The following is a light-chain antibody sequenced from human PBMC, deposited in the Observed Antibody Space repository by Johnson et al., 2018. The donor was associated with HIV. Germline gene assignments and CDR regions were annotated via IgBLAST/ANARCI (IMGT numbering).Light chain of an antibody. V-gene: IGLV1-51*01. CDR3: GTWDSSLSAHV. CDR2: DNN. CDR1: SSNIGNNY. Sequence: QSVLTQPPSVSAAPGQKVSISCSGSSSNIGNNYVSWYQQLPGTAPKLLIYDNNKRPSGIPDRFSGSKSGTSATLGITGLQTGDEADYYCGTWDSSLSAHVFGTGTKVTVI. J-gene: IGLJ1*01.